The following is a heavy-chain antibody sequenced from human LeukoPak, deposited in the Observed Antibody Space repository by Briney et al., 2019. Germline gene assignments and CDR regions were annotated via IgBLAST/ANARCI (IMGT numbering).Heavy chain of an antibody. CDR2: IYTSGST. D-gene: IGHD3-10*01. CDR1: GGSISNYY. Sequence: IPSETLSLTCTVSGGSISNYYWSWIRQPAGKGLEWIGRIYTSGSTNFNPSLKSRVTMSLETSKNQFSLKLSSVTAADTAVYYCARVRSYGGYYGSGTFDYWGQGTLVTVSS. J-gene: IGHJ4*02. CDR3: ARVRSYGGYYGSGTFDY. V-gene: IGHV4-4*07.